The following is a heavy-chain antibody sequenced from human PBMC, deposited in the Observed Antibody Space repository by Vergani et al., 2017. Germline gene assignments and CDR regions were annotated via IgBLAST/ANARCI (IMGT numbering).Heavy chain of an antibody. CDR2: INHSGST. D-gene: IGHD6-6*01. CDR1: GGSFSGYY. CDR3: ARGSVAARLDWFDP. Sequence: QVQLQQWGAGLLKPSETLSLTCAVYGGSFSGYYWSWIRQPPGKGLEWIGEINHSGSTNYNPSRKSRVTISVDTSKNQFSLKLSSVTAADTAVYYCARGSVAARLDWFDPWGQGTLVTVSS. J-gene: IGHJ5*02. V-gene: IGHV4-34*01.